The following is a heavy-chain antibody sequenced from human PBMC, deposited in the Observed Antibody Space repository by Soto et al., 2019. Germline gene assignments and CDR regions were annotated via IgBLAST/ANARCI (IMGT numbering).Heavy chain of an antibody. CDR2: ISYDGRNK. J-gene: IGHJ4*02. D-gene: IGHD3-22*01. Sequence: QVQLVESGGGVVQPGRSLRLSCAASGFSLNDYGMHWVRQPPGKGLEWVADISYDGRNKYYTDSVRGRFTISRDISKGTLYLQMNSLRPEDKAVYYCAKSNRGAYDTPDFWGQGTPVPVSP. V-gene: IGHV3-30*18. CDR3: AKSNRGAYDTPDF. CDR1: GFSLNDYG.